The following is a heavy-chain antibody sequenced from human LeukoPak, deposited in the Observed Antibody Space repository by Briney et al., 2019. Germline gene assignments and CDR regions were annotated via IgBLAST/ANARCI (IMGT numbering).Heavy chain of an antibody. CDR3: AKDGLYFDGSTHIYYFDS. Sequence: GGSLRLSCAASGFGFGGYAMTWVRQAPGKGLEWVSSITYNGAATYYLDSVKARFTISRDNSRSTLYLQMDSLTAEDTALYYCAKDGLYFDGSTHIYYFDSWGQGTLVAVSS. CDR2: ITYNGAAT. D-gene: IGHD3-9*01. J-gene: IGHJ4*02. V-gene: IGHV3-23*01. CDR1: GFGFGGYA.